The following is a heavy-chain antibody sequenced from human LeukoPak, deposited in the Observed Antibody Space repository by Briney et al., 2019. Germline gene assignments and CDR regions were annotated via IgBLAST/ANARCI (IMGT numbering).Heavy chain of an antibody. CDR2: ISDDGKNK. CDR1: GFTFSRYA. CDR3: ARDRGYSGSSLFDN. J-gene: IGHJ4*02. V-gene: IGHV3-30*03. Sequence: PGGSLRLSCAGSGFTFSRYAMHWVRQAPAKGLEWMAVISDDGKNKAYGDAVVGRFTISRDNSKNTVFVQMNFLRAEDTAVYYCARDRGYSGSSLFDNWGQGTLVTVSS. D-gene: IGHD1-26*01.